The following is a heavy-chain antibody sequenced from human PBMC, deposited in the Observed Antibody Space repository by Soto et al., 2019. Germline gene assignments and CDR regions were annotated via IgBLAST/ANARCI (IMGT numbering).Heavy chain of an antibody. CDR3: ARDLNWAFDH. V-gene: IGHV3-48*02. J-gene: IGHJ5*02. CDR2: ITGSGTTT. Sequence: EVQLVESGGNLAQPGGSLRLSCAASGFPFSSNSVNWVRQAPGKGLEWVSYITGSGTTTRYADSVKGRFTLSRDNAKNSLFLDMTSLTDEDTAVYYCARDLNWAFDHWGRGTLVTVSS. D-gene: IGHD1-1*01. CDR1: GFPFSSNS.